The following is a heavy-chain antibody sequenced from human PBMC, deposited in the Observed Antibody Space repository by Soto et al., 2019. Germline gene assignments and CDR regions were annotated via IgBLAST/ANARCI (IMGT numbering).Heavy chain of an antibody. J-gene: IGHJ4*02. V-gene: IGHV1-69*19. CDR2: ISPMFGAA. CDR1: GGTFNTYA. CDR3: AREVQVNTPDFDY. Sequence: QVQLVQSGAEMKKPGSSVKVSCQSSGGTFNTYAMNWVRQAPGQGPEWMGDISPMFGAANYAPKFQGRVTITADESPGTSYMQLSSLTSEDTALYFCAREVQVNTPDFDYWGQGTLVTVSS. D-gene: IGHD3-22*01.